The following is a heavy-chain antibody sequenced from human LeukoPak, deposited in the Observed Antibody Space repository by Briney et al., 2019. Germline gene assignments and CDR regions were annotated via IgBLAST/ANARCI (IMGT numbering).Heavy chain of an antibody. V-gene: IGHV3-7*01. CDR1: GFTFSSYW. D-gene: IGHD3-16*02. CDR3: ARDGDTYYDYVWGSYRRGHRQFGFDY. CDR2: IKQDGSEK. J-gene: IGHJ4*02. Sequence: HPGGSLRLSCAASGFTFSSYWMSWVRQAPGKGLEWVANIKQDGSEKYYVDSVKGRFTISRDNAKNSLYLQMNSLRAEDTAVYYCARDGDTYYDYVWGSYRRGHRQFGFDYWGQGTLVTVSS.